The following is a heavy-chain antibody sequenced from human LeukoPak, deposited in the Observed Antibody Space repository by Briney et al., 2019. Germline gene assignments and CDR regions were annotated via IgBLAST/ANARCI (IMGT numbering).Heavy chain of an antibody. Sequence: SETLSLTCTVSGVSISGGSFHWGWVRQPPGKGLEWIGNIHYSGSTYYNPSLKSPVSISVDTSKNHFSLQLSSVTAADTAVYYCAGRVGASIWTGMDFWGQGTLVAVSS. CDR2: IHYSGST. V-gene: IGHV4-39*02. D-gene: IGHD1-26*01. J-gene: IGHJ4*02. CDR1: GVSISGGSFH. CDR3: AGRVGASIWTGMDF.